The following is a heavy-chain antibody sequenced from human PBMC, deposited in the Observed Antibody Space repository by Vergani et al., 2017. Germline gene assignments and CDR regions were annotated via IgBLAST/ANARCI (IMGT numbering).Heavy chain of an antibody. CDR3: ARYPQLRYEVFDP. J-gene: IGHJ5*02. V-gene: IGHV5-10-1*01. D-gene: IGHD1-14*01. Sequence: PSFQGHVTISADKSISTAYLQWSSLKASDTAMYYCARYPQLRYEVFDPWGQGTLVTVSS.